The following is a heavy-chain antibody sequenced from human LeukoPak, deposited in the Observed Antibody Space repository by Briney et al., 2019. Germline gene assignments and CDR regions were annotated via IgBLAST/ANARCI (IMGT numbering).Heavy chain of an antibody. CDR2: IYPGDSDT. D-gene: IGHD3-10*01. CDR1: GYTFTNYW. CDR3: ARQRFTMRAYAGNWFDP. J-gene: IGHJ5*02. V-gene: IGHV5-51*01. Sequence: GESLKISCKGSGYTFTNYWIGWVRQMPGKGLEWMGIIYPGDSDTRYSPSFQDQVTISADKSISTAYLQWSSLKASDTAMYYCARQRFTMRAYAGNWFDPWGQGTLVTVSS.